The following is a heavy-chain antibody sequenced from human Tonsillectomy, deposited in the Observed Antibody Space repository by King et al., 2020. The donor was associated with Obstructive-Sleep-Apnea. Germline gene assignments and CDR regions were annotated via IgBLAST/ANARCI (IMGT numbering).Heavy chain of an antibody. D-gene: IGHD2-2*01. J-gene: IGHJ6*02. V-gene: IGHV3-21*01. CDR1: GFTFSSYS. CDR3: ARDQTWRSSAGGNYYYYGMDV. CDR2: ISSSSSYI. Sequence: VQLVESGGGLVKPGGSLRLSCAASGFTFSSYSMNWVRQAPGKGLEWVSSISSSSSYIYYADSVKGRFTISRDNAKNSLYLQMNSLRAEDTAVYYCARDQTWRSSAGGNYYYYGMDVWGQGTTVTVSS.